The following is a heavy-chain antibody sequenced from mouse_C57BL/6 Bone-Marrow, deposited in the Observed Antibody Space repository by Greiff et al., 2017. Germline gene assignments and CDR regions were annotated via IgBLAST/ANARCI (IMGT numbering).Heavy chain of an antibody. J-gene: IGHJ3*01. V-gene: IGHV14-4*01. D-gene: IGHD3-3*01. CDR3: TTGDPAWFAY. CDR2: IDPENGDT. CDR1: GFNIKDDY. Sequence: EVQLVESGAELVRPGASVKLSCTASGFNIKDDYMHWVKQRPEQGLEWIGWIDPENGDTEYASKFQGKATITADTSSNTAYLQLSSLTSEDTAVYYCTTGDPAWFAYWGQGTLVTVSA.